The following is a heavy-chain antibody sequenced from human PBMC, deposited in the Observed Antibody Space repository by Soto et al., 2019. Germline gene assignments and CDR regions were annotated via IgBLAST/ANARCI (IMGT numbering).Heavy chain of an antibody. D-gene: IGHD2-21*02. J-gene: IGHJ5*02. CDR1: GFSFSSYA. V-gene: IGHV3-23*01. CDR3: AKGRAVTDGWFDP. CDR2: ISGSGGST. Sequence: EVQLLESGGGLVQPGGSLRLSCAASGFSFSSYAMSWVRQAPGKGLEWVSGISGSGGSTYYADSVKGRFTISRDNSKNTLYLRMNSLRAEDTAVYYCAKGRAVTDGWFDPWGQGTLVTVSS.